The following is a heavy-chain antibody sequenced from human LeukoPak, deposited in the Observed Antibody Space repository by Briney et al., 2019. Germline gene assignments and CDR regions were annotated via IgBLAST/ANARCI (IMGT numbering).Heavy chain of an antibody. J-gene: IGHJ3*02. CDR3: ARVVHPYDYESSGLTYDAFDI. CDR1: GYTFTSYA. Sequence: GASVKVSCKASGYTFTSYAMNWVRQAPGQGLEWMGWINTNTGIPTYAQGFTGRFVFSLDTSVSTAYLQISSLKAEDTAVYYCARVVHPYDYESSGLTYDAFDIWGQGTMVTVSS. D-gene: IGHD3-22*01. CDR2: INTNTGIP. V-gene: IGHV7-4-1*02.